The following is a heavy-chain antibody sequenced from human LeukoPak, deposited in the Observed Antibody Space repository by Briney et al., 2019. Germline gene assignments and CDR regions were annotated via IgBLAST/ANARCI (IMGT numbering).Heavy chain of an antibody. CDR1: GFTFTKCA. CDR3: AGDRNSDWYSPLDY. Sequence: GSLRLSCVASGFTFTKCAMSWIRPAPGEGLEWVAIITATGDTAYYADSVKGRFTISRDNSRNTVHMQMDSLRAEDTAIYYCAGDRNSDWYSPLDYWGQGSQVTVSP. J-gene: IGHJ4*02. CDR2: ITATGDTA. D-gene: IGHD6-19*01. V-gene: IGHV3-23*01.